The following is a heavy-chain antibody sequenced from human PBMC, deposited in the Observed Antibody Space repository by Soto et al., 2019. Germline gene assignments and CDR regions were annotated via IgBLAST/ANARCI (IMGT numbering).Heavy chain of an antibody. D-gene: IGHD4-17*01. J-gene: IGHJ3*02. V-gene: IGHV4-59*08. Sequence: PSETLSLTCTLSGGSISSYYWSWIRQPPGKGLEWIGYIYYSGSTNYNPSLKSRVTISVDTSKNQFSLKLSSVTAADTAVYYCARLWGLRDAFDIWGQGTMVTVSS. CDR3: ARLWGLRDAFDI. CDR2: IYYSGST. CDR1: GGSISSYY.